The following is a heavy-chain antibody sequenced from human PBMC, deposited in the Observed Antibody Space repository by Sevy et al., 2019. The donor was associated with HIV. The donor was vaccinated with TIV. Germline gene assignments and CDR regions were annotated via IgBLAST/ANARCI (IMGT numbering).Heavy chain of an antibody. CDR3: GRGVGLNC. V-gene: IGHV3-7*01. J-gene: IGHJ4*02. D-gene: IGHD3-16*01. CDR2: IRPDGSDK. CDR1: GFTFSPYW. Sequence: GGSLRLSCAASGFTFSPYWMTWVRQAPGKGLEWVANIRPDGSDKYYVDSGKGRFTIASDNAKNSLYLQMNGLRADDTARDYGGRGVGLNCWGQGALVTVSS.